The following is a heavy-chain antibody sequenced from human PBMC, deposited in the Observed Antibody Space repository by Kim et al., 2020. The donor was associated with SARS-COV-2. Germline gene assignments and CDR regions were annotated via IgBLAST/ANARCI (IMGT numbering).Heavy chain of an antibody. D-gene: IGHD3-22*01. CDR2: VYYSGST. CDR3: ASWASSGYYYDAFDI. J-gene: IGHJ3*02. Sequence: SETLSLTCTVSGGSISSYYWSWIRQPPGKGLEWIGYVYYSGSTNYNPSLKSRVTISVDTSKNQFSLKLSSVTAADTAVYYCASWASSGYYYDAFDIWGQGTMVTVSS. CDR1: GGSISSYY. V-gene: IGHV4-59*01.